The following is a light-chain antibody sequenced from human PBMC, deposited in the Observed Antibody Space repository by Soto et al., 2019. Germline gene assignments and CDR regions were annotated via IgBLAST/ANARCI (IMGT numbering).Light chain of an antibody. V-gene: IGKV3-20*01. J-gene: IGKJ1*01. CDR3: HQYGSSPQT. CDR2: VAS. Sequence: EIVLTQSPGTLSLSPVERVALSCRTSRTVTFSYLAWYQQKPGQAPRLLIFVASTRATGIPDRFRGSGSGTDFTLTITRLEPEDFGVYYCHQYGSSPQTFGQGTKVDNK. CDR1: RTVTFSY.